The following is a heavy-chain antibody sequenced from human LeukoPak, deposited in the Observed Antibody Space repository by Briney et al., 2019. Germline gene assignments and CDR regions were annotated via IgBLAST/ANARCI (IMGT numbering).Heavy chain of an antibody. CDR3: ARDLTYYYDSSGYWGAFDI. CDR1: GYTFTSYG. CDR2: ISAYNGNT. J-gene: IGHJ3*02. Sequence: ASVKVSCKASGYTFTSYGISWVRQAPGQGLEWMGWISAYNGNTNYAQKLQGRVTMTTDTSTSTAYMELRSLRSDDTAVYYCARDLTYYYDSSGYWGAFDIWGQGTMVTVSS. V-gene: IGHV1-18*01. D-gene: IGHD3-22*01.